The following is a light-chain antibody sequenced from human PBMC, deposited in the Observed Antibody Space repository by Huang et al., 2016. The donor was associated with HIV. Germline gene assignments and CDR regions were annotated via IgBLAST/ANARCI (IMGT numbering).Light chain of an antibody. CDR1: QSIGDN. CDR3: HQYNNWPPAWT. CDR2: GAS. Sequence: EIVVTQSPATVSVSPGERATLSCRASQSIGDNVAWYQQKPGQAPKLLLYGASMRATGIPARFSGSGSGTEITLTISSLQSEDFAVYYCHQYNNWPPAWTFGQGTKVEIK. V-gene: IGKV3-15*01. J-gene: IGKJ1*01.